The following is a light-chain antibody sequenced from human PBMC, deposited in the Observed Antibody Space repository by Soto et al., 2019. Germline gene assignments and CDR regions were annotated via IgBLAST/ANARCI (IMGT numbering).Light chain of an antibody. CDR3: QHYNSLPWT. CDR1: QSVHSN. V-gene: IGKV3-15*01. J-gene: IGKJ1*01. CDR2: DAS. Sequence: EIVMTQSPDTLSVYPGERDTLSCSASQSVHSNLAWYQKKAGQAPRLLIYDASTRATAIPPRFSGSGSGTEFTLTISSLQSEDFAVYFCQHYNSLPWTFGQGTKVDIK.